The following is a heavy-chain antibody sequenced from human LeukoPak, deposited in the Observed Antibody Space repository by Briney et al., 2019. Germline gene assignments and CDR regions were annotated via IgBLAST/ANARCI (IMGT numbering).Heavy chain of an antibody. V-gene: IGHV1-18*04. Sequence: ASVKVSCKASGYTFTSYGISWVRQAPGQGLEWMGWTSAYNGNTNYAQKLQGRVTMTTDTSTSTAYMELRSLRSDDTAVYYCARGTQAIGSGWYYFDYWGQGTLVTVSS. J-gene: IGHJ4*02. CDR3: ARGTQAIGSGWYYFDY. CDR2: TSAYNGNT. CDR1: GYTFTSYG. D-gene: IGHD6-19*01.